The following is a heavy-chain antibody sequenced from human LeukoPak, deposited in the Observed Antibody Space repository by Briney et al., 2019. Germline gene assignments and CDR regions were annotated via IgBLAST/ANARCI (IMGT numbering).Heavy chain of an antibody. CDR1: GFTFSSYG. Sequence: GGSLRLSCAASGFTFSSYGMPWVRQAPGKGLEWVAVISYDGSNKYYADSVKGRFTISRDNSKNTLYLQMNSLRAEDTAVYYCAKDRETTVTTSDYWGQGTLVTVSS. V-gene: IGHV3-30*18. D-gene: IGHD4-17*01. CDR2: ISYDGSNK. J-gene: IGHJ4*02. CDR3: AKDRETTVTTSDY.